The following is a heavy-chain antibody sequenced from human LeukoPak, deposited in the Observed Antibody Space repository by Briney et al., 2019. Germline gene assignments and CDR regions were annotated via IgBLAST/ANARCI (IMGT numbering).Heavy chain of an antibody. CDR1: GFTFSSYG. CDR2: ISAYNGNT. CDR3: ARDDWFDP. J-gene: IGHJ5*02. V-gene: IGHV1-18*01. Sequence: GRSLRLSCAASGFTFSSYGMHWVRQAPGQGLEWMGWISAYNGNTNYAQKLQGRVTMTTDTSTSTAYMELRSLRSDDTAVYYCARDDWFDPWGQGTLVTVSS.